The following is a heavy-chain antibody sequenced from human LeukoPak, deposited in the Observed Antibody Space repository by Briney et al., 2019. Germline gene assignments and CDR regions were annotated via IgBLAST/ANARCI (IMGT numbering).Heavy chain of an antibody. V-gene: IGHV1-69*13. CDR1: GYTFTSYY. Sequence: SVKVSCKASGYTFTSYYMHWVRQAPGQGLEWMGGIIPIFGTANYAQKFQGRVTITADESTSTAYMELSSLRSEDTAVYYCARLEAAAGKDWFDPWGQGTLVTVSS. CDR3: ARLEAAAGKDWFDP. J-gene: IGHJ5*02. D-gene: IGHD6-13*01. CDR2: IIPIFGTA.